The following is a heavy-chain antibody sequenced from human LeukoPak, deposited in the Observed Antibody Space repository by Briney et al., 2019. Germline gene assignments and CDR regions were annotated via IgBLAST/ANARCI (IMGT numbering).Heavy chain of an antibody. J-gene: IGHJ4*02. CDR2: INHSGST. CDR3: ARQGYSSSWYIYFDY. V-gene: IGHV4-34*01. Sequence: SETLSLTCAVYGGSFSGYYWSWIRQPPGKGLEWIGEINHSGSTNYNPSLKSRVTISVDTSKNQFSLKLSSVTAADTAVYYCARQGYSSSWYIYFDYWGQGTLVTVSP. D-gene: IGHD6-13*01. CDR1: GGSFSGYY.